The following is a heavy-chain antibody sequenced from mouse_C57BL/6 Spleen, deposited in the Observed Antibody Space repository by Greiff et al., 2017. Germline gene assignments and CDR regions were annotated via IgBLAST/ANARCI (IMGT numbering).Heavy chain of an antibody. CDR2: ISSGSSTI. D-gene: IGHD2-4*01. J-gene: IGHJ1*03. CDR1: GFTFSDYG. Sequence: EVKLVESGGGLVKPGGSLKLSCAASGFTFSDYGMHWVRQAPEKGLEWVAYISSGSSTIYYADTVKGRFTISRDNAKNTLFLQMTSLRSEDTAMYYCARGSIYYDYDVDFDVWGTGTTVTVSS. V-gene: IGHV5-17*01. CDR3: ARGSIYYDYDVDFDV.